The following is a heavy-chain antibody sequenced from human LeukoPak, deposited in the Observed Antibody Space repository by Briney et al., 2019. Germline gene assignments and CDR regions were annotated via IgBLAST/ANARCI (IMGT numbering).Heavy chain of an antibody. CDR3: AEEGYDILTGYSAPEYYYYYGMDV. D-gene: IGHD3-9*01. CDR1: GFTFSSYG. J-gene: IGHJ6*02. CDR2: ISYDGSNK. Sequence: GRSLRLSWAASGFTFSSYGMHWVRQAPGKGLGWVAVISYDGSNKYYADSVKGRLTISRDNSKNTLYLKMNSLRAEDTAVYYCAEEGYDILTGYSAPEYYYYYGMDVWGQGTTVTVSS. V-gene: IGHV3-30*18.